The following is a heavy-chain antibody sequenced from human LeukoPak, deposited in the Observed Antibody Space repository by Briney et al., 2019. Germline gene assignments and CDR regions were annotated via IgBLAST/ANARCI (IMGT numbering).Heavy chain of an antibody. D-gene: IGHD6-13*01. CDR1: GFTLSTYW. V-gene: IGHV3-74*01. Sequence: PGGSLRLSCAASGFTLSTYWMHWVRQGPGKGLVWVSCINSDGSRTTYADSVKGRFTISRDNAKNTLYLQMNTLRVEDTAVYYCARGSWSAADTKIDYWGQGTLVTVSS. J-gene: IGHJ4*02. CDR3: ARGSWSAADTKIDY. CDR2: INSDGSRT.